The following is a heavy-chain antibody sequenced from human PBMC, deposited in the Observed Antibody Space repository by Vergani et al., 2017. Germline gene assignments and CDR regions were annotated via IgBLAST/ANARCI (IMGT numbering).Heavy chain of an antibody. CDR1: GFTFSSYS. CDR3: ARDLRGIVVVPENWFDP. Sequence: EVQLVESGGGLVQPGGSLRLSCAASGFTFSSYSMNWVRQAPGKGLEWVSYISSSSSTIYYADSVKGRFTISRDNAKNSLYLQMNSLRDEDTAVYYCARDLRGIVVVPENWFDPWGQGTLVTVSS. V-gene: IGHV3-48*02. CDR2: ISSSSSTI. J-gene: IGHJ5*02. D-gene: IGHD2-2*01.